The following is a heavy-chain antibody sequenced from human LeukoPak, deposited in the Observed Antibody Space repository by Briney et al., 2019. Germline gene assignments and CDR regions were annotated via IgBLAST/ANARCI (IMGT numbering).Heavy chain of an antibody. CDR2: INHSGST. J-gene: IGHJ6*03. Sequence: PSETLSLTCAVYGGSFSGYYWSWIRQPPGKGLEWIGEINHSGSTNYNPSLKSRVTISVDTSKNQFSLKLSSVTAADTAVYYCARLYYDLWSGSYPPEYYYYYYMDVWGKGTTVTVSS. CDR1: GGSFSGYY. V-gene: IGHV4-34*01. CDR3: ARLYYDLWSGSYPPEYYYYYYMDV. D-gene: IGHD3-3*01.